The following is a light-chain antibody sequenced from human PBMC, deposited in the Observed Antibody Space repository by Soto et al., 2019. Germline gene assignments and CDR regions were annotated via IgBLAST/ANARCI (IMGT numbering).Light chain of an antibody. CDR2: RTS. CDR1: QTIGSW. V-gene: IGKV1-5*03. Sequence: DIQMTQSPSTLSASVGDRVTITCRASQTIGSWLAWYQQKPGKAPKLLIYRTSTLESGVPSRFSGSGSGTEFTLTISSLQPDDFAAYYCQQYNSYPLTFGGGTKVEIK. J-gene: IGKJ4*01. CDR3: QQYNSYPLT.